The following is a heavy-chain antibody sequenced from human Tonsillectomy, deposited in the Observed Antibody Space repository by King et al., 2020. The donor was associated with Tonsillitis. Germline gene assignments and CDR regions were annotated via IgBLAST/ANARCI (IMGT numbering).Heavy chain of an antibody. CDR1: GDSINNFY. V-gene: IGHV4-59*08. J-gene: IGHJ4*02. D-gene: IGHD6-13*01. CDR3: ARGFGSSWYYLDY. CDR2: IYSSGTT. Sequence: VQLVESGPGLVKPSETLSLTCTVSGDSINNFYWSWIRQPPGKELEWIGYIYSSGTTNYNPSLKSRVTMSIDTSKNQFSLSLTSVTAADTAVYYCARGFGSSWYYLDYWGQGTLVTVSS.